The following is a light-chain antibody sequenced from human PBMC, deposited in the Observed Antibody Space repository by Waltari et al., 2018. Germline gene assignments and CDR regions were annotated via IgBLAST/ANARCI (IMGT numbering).Light chain of an antibody. CDR1: QSLLFSNGYNY. V-gene: IGKV2-28*01. CDR2: LGS. CDR3: MQALQTPLT. J-gene: IGKJ4*01. Sequence: DIVMTKSPPSLPATPGEPASISSRSSQSLLFSNGYNYLDWYLQKPGQSPQLLIYLGSNRASGVPDRFSGSGSGTDFTLKISRVEAEDVGVYYCMQALQTPLTFGGGTKVEIK.